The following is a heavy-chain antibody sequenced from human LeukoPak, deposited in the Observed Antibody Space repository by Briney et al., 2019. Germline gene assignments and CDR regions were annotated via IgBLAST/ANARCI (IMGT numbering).Heavy chain of an antibody. V-gene: IGHV4-59*01. CDR2: ISHSGST. CDR3: ARVGDYHFDY. Sequence: SETLSLTCTVSGGSISTYYWSWIRQPPGKGLEGIGYISHSGSTNYNPSLKSRVTLSVDTSKNHFSLKLSSVTAADTAVYYCARVGDYHFDYWGQGTLVTVSP. CDR1: GGSISTYY. D-gene: IGHD4/OR15-4a*01. J-gene: IGHJ4*02.